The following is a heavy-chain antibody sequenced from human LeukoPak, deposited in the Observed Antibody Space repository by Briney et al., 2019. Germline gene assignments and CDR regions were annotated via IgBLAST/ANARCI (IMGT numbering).Heavy chain of an antibody. CDR3: ARDFNSYIAAAGGYFDY. Sequence: GGSLRLSCAASGFTFSSYGVHWVRQAPGKGLEWVAVIWYDGSNKYYADSVKGRFTISRDNSKNTLYLQMNSLRAEDTAVYYCARDFNSYIAAAGGYFDYWGQGTLVTVSS. CDR1: GFTFSSYG. J-gene: IGHJ4*02. V-gene: IGHV3-33*01. CDR2: IWYDGSNK. D-gene: IGHD6-13*01.